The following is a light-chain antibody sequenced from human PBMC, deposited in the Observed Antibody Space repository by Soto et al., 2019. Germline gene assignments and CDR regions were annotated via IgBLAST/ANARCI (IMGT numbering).Light chain of an antibody. J-gene: IGLJ1*01. CDR1: SGDIGSYNR. Sequence: QSALTQPASVSGSPGQSITISCTGTSGDIGSYNRVSWYQQHPGKAPKLIIYEVTDRPSGVSNRFSGSKSGNTASLTISGLQAEYAADYCCSSYSIINRRACVFVSGTKVTVL. V-gene: IGLV2-14*01. CDR3: SSYSIINRRACV. CDR2: EVT.